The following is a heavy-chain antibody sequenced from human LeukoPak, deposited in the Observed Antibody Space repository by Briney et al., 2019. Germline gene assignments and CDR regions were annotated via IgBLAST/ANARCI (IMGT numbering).Heavy chain of an antibody. J-gene: IGHJ6*02. CDR3: ERAGYYGSGSYYAYYYYGMDV. CDR2: IYYSGST. CDR1: GGSISSYY. V-gene: IGHV4-59*01. D-gene: IGHD3-10*01. Sequence: PSETLSLTCTVSGGSISSYYWSWIRQPPGKGLEWIRYIYYSGSTNYNPSLKSRVTISVDTSKNQFSLKLSSVTAADTAVYYCERAGYYGSGSYYAYYYYGMDVWGQGTTVTVSS.